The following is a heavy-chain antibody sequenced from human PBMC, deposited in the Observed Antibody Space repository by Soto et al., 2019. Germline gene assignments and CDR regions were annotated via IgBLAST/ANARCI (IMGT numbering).Heavy chain of an antibody. CDR2: INHSGST. D-gene: IGHD4-17*01. Sequence: SETLPLTCAVYGGSFSGYYWSWIRQPPGKGLEWIGEINHSGSTNYNPSLKSRVTISVDTSKNQFSLKLNSVTAADTAVYFCARQVWTVTTEYYFDYWGQGTLVTVSS. V-gene: IGHV4-34*01. CDR3: ARQVWTVTTEYYFDY. CDR1: GGSFSGYY. J-gene: IGHJ4*02.